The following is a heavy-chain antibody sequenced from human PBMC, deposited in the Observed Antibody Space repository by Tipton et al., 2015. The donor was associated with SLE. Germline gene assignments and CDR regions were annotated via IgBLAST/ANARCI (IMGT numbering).Heavy chain of an antibody. CDR2: IYYTGST. Sequence: TLSLTCTVSGGSITSSSDYWGWIRQPPGKGLEWIGTIYYTGSTNSSPSLRSRLTMSIDTSKNQFSLKLSSVTAADTAVYYCARGHKGLEFWGRGTTVTVSS. CDR3: ARGHKGLEF. J-gene: IGHJ6*02. V-gene: IGHV4-39*01. CDR1: GGSITSSSDY.